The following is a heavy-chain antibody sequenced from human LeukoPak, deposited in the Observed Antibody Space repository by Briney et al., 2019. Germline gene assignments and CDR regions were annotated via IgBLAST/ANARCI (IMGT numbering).Heavy chain of an antibody. V-gene: IGHV4-34*01. CDR3: ARVDGITMVRGAKYFDY. CDR1: GGSFSGYY. D-gene: IGHD3-10*01. CDR2: INHSGST. J-gene: IGHJ4*02. Sequence: SETLSLTCAVYGGSFSGYYWSWIRQPPGKGLEWIGGINHSGSTNYNPSLKSRVTISVDTSKNQFSLKLSSVTAADTAVYYCARVDGITMVRGAKYFDYWGQGTLVTVSS.